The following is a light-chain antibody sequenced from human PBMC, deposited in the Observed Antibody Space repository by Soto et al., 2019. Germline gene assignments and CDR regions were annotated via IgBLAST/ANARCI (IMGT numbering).Light chain of an antibody. CDR3: SSHTASTTRI. V-gene: IGLV2-14*01. Sequence: QSALTQPASVSGSPGQSITISCTGTSSDVGGYNHVSWYQHHPGKAPKRIIYEVTKRTSGVSNRFSGSKSGDTASLTISGLQAEDEADYYCSSHTASTTRIFGTGTKVTVL. CDR1: SSDVGGYNH. J-gene: IGLJ1*01. CDR2: EVT.